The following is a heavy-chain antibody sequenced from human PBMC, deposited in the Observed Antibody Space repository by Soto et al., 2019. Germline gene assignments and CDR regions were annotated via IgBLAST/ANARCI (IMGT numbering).Heavy chain of an antibody. CDR1: GYTFTSYY. Sequence: ASVKVSCKASGYTFTSYYMHWVRQAPGQGLEWMGIINPSGGSTSYAQKFQGRVTMTRDTSTSTVYMELSSLRSEDTAVYYCAKVSKEGIAAAGFDYRGQGTLVTSPQ. D-gene: IGHD6-13*01. CDR3: AKVSKEGIAAAGFDY. J-gene: IGHJ4*02. V-gene: IGHV1-46*01. CDR2: INPSGGST.